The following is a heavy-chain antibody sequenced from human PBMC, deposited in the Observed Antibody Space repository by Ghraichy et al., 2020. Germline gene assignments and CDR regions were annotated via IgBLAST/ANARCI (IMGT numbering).Heavy chain of an antibody. Sequence: GESPNISCAASGFTVSSNYMSWVRQAPGKGLEWVSVIYSGGSTYYADSVKGRFTISRHNSKNTLYLQMNSLRAEDTAVYYCARKSAEYFDLWGRGTLVTVSS. CDR2: IYSGGST. CDR1: GFTVSSNY. J-gene: IGHJ2*01. V-gene: IGHV3-53*04. CDR3: ARKSAEYFDL. D-gene: IGHD6-19*01.